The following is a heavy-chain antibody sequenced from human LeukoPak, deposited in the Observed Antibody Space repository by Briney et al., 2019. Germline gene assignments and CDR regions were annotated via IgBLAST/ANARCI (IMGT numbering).Heavy chain of an antibody. CDR2: FDPEDGET. V-gene: IGHV1-24*01. J-gene: IGHJ6*03. D-gene: IGHD4-17*01. CDR1: GYTLTELS. Sequence: ASVKVSCKVSGYTLTELSMHWVRQAPGKGLEWMGGFDPEDGETIYAQKFQGGVTMTEDTSTDTAYMELSSLRSEDTAVYYCARDTGDGDYFLGYMDVWGKGTTVTISS. CDR3: ARDTGDGDYFLGYMDV.